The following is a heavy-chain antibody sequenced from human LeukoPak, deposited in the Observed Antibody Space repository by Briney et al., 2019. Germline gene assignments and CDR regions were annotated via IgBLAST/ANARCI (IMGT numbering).Heavy chain of an antibody. Sequence: ASVKVTCKVSGYTLTELSMFWVRQAPGKGLEWMGSFDPEDGKTVYAQKFQGRVTMAEDTSTDTAYMELSSLRSEDTAVYYCATGYLVTAGLMDVWGQGTTVTVSS. J-gene: IGHJ6*02. CDR2: FDPEDGKT. CDR1: GYTLTELS. V-gene: IGHV1-24*01. CDR3: ATGYLVTAGLMDV. D-gene: IGHD3-9*01.